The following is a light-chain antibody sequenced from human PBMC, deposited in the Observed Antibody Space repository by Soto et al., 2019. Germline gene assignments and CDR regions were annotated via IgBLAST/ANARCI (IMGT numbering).Light chain of an antibody. CDR3: QHHSNWPPIT. V-gene: IGKV3-15*01. CDR1: QSVSSD. Sequence: EILMTQSPVTLSVSPGERATLSCRASQSVSSDLAWYQQKPGQAPRLLIYGASTRATDIPARFSGNGSGTEFTLSISSLQSEDFAVYYCQHHSNWPPITFGQGTRLEI. J-gene: IGKJ5*01. CDR2: GAS.